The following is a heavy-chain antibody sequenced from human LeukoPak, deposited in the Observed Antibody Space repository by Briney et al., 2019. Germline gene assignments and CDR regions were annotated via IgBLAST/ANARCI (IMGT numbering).Heavy chain of an antibody. CDR2: ISWNSGYI. V-gene: IGHV3-9*01. J-gene: IGHJ4*02. Sequence: PGRSLRLSCAASGFTFDDYGMHWVRQAPGKGLEWVSSISWNSGYIGYGDFVKGRFTISRDNAKNSLYLQMNSLRAEDTAVYYCARSSMIVVVERGFDYWGQGTLVTVSS. CDR3: ARSSMIVVVERGFDY. CDR1: GFTFDDYG. D-gene: IGHD3-22*01.